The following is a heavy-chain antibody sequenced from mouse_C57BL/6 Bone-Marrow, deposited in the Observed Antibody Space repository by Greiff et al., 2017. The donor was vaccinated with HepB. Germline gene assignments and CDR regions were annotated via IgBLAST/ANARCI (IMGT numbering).Heavy chain of an antibody. CDR1: GFTFSDYG. CDR2: ISSGSSTI. V-gene: IGHV5-17*01. D-gene: IGHD1-1*01. J-gene: IGHJ3*01. CDR3: AREGYGGFAY. Sequence: EVKLMESGGGLVKPGGSLKLSCAASGFTFSDYGMHWVRQAPEKGLEWVAYISSGSSTIYYADTVKGRFTISRDNAKNTLFLQMTSLRSEDTAMYYCAREGYGGFAYWGQGTLVTVSA.